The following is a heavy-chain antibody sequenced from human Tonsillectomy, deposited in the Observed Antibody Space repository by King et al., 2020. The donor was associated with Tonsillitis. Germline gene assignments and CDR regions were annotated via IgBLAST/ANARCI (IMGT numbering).Heavy chain of an antibody. Sequence: VQLVESGGGVVQPGRSLRLSCAASGFTFSSYAMHWVRQAPGKGLEWVALISYDGSNKYYADSVKGRFTISRDNSKNTLYLQMNSLRPEDTAVYYCARAPNYDILTGYPFFDYWGQGTLVTVSS. CDR3: ARAPNYDILTGYPFFDY. CDR2: ISYDGSNK. CDR1: GFTFSSYA. J-gene: IGHJ4*02. D-gene: IGHD3-9*01. V-gene: IGHV3-30-3*01.